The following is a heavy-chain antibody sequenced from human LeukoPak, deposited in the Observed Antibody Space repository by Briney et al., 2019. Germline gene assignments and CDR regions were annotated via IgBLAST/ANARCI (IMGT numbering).Heavy chain of an antibody. D-gene: IGHD3-22*01. J-gene: IGHJ3*02. CDR3: AKLPHYYDSSGYRPDDAFDI. Sequence: GGSLRLSCAASGFTLSSYAMSWVRQAPGKGLEWDSAISGSGGSTYYADSVKGRFTISRDNSKNTLYLQMNSLRAEDTAVYYCAKLPHYYDSSGYRPDDAFDIWGQGTMVTVSS. CDR2: ISGSGGST. CDR1: GFTLSSYA. V-gene: IGHV3-23*01.